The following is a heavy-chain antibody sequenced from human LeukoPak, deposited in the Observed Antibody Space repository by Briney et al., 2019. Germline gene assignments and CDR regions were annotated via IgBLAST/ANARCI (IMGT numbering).Heavy chain of an antibody. Sequence: ASVKVSCKASGYTFTNYGISWVRQAPGQGLEWMGWISGYNGNTKYAQKLQGRVTMTTDTSTSTAYTELRSLRSDDTAVYYRARDPYDFLTGRYSGSGGDYWGQGTLVTVSS. V-gene: IGHV1-18*01. CDR3: ARDPYDFLTGRYSGSGGDY. CDR2: ISGYNGNT. J-gene: IGHJ4*02. CDR1: GYTFTNYG. D-gene: IGHD3-9*01.